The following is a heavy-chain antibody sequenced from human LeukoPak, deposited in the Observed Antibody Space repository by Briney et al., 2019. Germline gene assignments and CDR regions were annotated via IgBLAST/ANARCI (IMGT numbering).Heavy chain of an antibody. CDR2: ISSNGGST. CDR1: GFTFSSYA. V-gene: IGHV3-64*01. CDR3: ASRTPGG. D-gene: IGHD1-14*01. Sequence: PGGSLRLSCAASGFTFSSYAMHWFRQAPGKGLEYVSAISSNGGSTYYANSVKGRFTISRDNSKNTLYLQMGSLRAEDMAVYYCASRTPGGWGQGTLVTVSS. J-gene: IGHJ4*02.